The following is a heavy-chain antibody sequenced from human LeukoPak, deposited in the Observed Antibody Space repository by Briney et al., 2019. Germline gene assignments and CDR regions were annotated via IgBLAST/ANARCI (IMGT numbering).Heavy chain of an antibody. D-gene: IGHD4-17*01. CDR1: GFTFSSYS. Sequence: GGSLRLSCAASGFTFSSYSMNWVRQAPGKGLEWVSSISSSSSYIYYADSVKGRFTISRDNAKNTLYLQMNSLRAEDTAVYYCATEDDYGDAGVDYWGQGTLVTVSS. CDR3: ATEDDYGDAGVDY. V-gene: IGHV3-21*01. J-gene: IGHJ4*02. CDR2: ISSSSSYI.